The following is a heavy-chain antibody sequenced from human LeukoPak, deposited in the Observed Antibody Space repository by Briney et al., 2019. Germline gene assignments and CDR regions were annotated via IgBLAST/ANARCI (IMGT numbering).Heavy chain of an antibody. CDR2: SYYSGST. V-gene: IGHV4-59*12. CDR1: GGSISSYY. CDR3: ARERKYCSGGSCYYPLGPIDY. J-gene: IGHJ4*02. Sequence: NPSETLSLTCTVSGGSISSYYWSWIRQPPGKGLEWIGYSYYSGSTYYNPSLKSRVTISVDTSKNQFSLKLSSVTAADTAVYYCARERKYCSGGSCYYPLGPIDYWGQGTLVTVSS. D-gene: IGHD2-15*01.